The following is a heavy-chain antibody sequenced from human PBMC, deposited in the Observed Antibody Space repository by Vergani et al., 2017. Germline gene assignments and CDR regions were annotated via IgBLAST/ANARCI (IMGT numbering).Heavy chain of an antibody. Sequence: EVQLEQSGAAVKKPGESLEISCKGSGYSFSRNWIAWVRERPGQGLEWMGMIYPGNSETRNNPSFRGQVTMSVDKSISTAHLQWSSLKASDSAMYYCARVYCRGMSCAGTDYFYHIDVLGKGTTVTVS. J-gene: IGHJ6*03. V-gene: IGHV5-51*03. CDR2: IYPGNSET. D-gene: IGHD3/OR15-3a*01. CDR1: GYSFSRNW. CDR3: ARVYCRGMSCAGTDYFYHIDV.